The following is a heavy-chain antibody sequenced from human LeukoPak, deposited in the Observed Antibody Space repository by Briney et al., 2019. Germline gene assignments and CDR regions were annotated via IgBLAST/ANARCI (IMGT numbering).Heavy chain of an antibody. D-gene: IGHD3-10*01. Sequence: GGSLRLSCESSGFTFSSYGIHWVRQAPGKGLDSISVILSFGRVKYYADSVTGRITLSRDNSKNTLYLQMNSLRPEDTAVYYCAKESGITMVRGVTNNWFDSWGQGTLLTLSS. V-gene: IGHV3-30*18. CDR1: GFTFSSYG. CDR3: AKESGITMVRGVTNNWFDS. CDR2: ILSFGRVK. J-gene: IGHJ5*01.